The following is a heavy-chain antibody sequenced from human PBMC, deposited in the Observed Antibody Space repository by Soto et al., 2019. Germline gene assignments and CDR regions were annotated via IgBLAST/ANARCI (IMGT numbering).Heavy chain of an antibody. V-gene: IGHV3-30*04. CDR3: ARPFSSGWYGDFDY. D-gene: IGHD6-19*01. Sequence: GGSLRLSCAASGFAFSSYAMHWVRRAPGKGLEWVAVISYDASNKYYADSWKGRFTISRDNSKKTMFLQMSSLRAEDTAVYYCARPFSSGWYGDFDYWGQGTLVTVSS. CDR2: ISYDASNK. J-gene: IGHJ4*02. CDR1: GFAFSSYA.